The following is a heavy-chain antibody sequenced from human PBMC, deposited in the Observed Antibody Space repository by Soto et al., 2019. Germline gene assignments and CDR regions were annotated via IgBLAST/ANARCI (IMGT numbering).Heavy chain of an antibody. CDR1: GFTFSSHA. CDR3: AREARPDVLRDLLIRQRAKIWGGEPSRGTGHYSYGMAV. D-gene: IGHD2-21*01. J-gene: IGHJ6*02. CDR2: PKGGGRGE. Sequence: GSLGISCGASGFTFSSHALSWVRQGPGEGVEGVANPKGGGRGEYYVDSVTGRFTISRDNAKNSLFLQMTGLRVNDTAVYFCAREARPDVLRDLLIRQRAKIWGGEPSRGTGHYSYGMAVWVQG. V-gene: IGHV3-7*03.